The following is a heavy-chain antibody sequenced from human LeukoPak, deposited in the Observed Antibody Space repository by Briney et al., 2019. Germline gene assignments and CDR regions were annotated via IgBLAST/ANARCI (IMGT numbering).Heavy chain of an antibody. Sequence: GGSLRLSCAASGFTVSSNYMSWVRQAPGKGLEWVSVIYSGGTTYYADSVKGRFTISRDNSKNTLYLQMNSLRAGDTAVYYCAKCSGGTCYSSLDYWGQGTLVTVSS. D-gene: IGHD2-15*01. V-gene: IGHV3-66*01. CDR1: GFTVSSNY. CDR2: IYSGGTT. J-gene: IGHJ4*02. CDR3: AKCSGGTCYSSLDY.